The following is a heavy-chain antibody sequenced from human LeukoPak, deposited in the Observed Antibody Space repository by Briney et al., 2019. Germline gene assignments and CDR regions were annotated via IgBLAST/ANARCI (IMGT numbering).Heavy chain of an antibody. Sequence: GGSLRLSCAASGFTVSSNYMSWVRQAPGKGLKWVSAISGSGGSTYYADSVKGRFTISRDNSKNTLYLQMNSLRAEDMAVYYCAKGADPDAFDIWGQGTMVTVSS. V-gene: IGHV3-23*01. CDR1: GFTVSSNY. CDR2: ISGSGGST. J-gene: IGHJ3*02. CDR3: AKGADPDAFDI.